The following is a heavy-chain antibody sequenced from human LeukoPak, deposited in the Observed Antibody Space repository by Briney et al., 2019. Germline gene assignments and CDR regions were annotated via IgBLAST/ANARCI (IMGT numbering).Heavy chain of an antibody. V-gene: IGHV1-2*02. Sequence: ASVKDSCMDSGYTFTDYYIHWVRQAPGQGLEWMGWINPNIGGTHYVQKLQSGVSMTSDTSISTANMEFSRLRSDDTAVYYCARVGTGILTGWLDYWGQGTLVTVSS. CDR3: ARVGTGILTGWLDY. J-gene: IGHJ4*02. CDR2: INPNIGGT. D-gene: IGHD3-9*01. CDR1: GYTFTDYY.